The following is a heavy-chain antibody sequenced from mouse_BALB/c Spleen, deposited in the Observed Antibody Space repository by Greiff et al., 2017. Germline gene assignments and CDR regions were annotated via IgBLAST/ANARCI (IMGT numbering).Heavy chain of an antibody. D-gene: IGHD2-4*01. CDR1: GFSLTSYG. J-gene: IGHJ3*01. Sequence: QVQLQQSGPGLVQPSQSLSITCTVSGFSLTSYGVHWVRQSPGKGLEWLGVIWSGGSTDYNAAFISRLSISKDNSKSQVFFKMNSLQADDTAIYYCARNSHYDYDWFAYWGQGTLVTVSA. CDR2: IWSGGST. CDR3: ARNSHYDYDWFAY. V-gene: IGHV2-4-1*01.